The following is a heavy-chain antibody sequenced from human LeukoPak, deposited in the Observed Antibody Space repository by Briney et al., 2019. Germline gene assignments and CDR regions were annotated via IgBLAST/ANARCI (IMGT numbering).Heavy chain of an antibody. CDR2: FDPEDGET. V-gene: IGHV1-24*01. CDR1: GYTLTELS. D-gene: IGHD1-26*01. J-gene: IGHJ3*02. CDR3: ATDTGGSFTWAFDI. Sequence: ASVKVSCKVSGYTLTELSMHWVRQAPGKGLEWMGGFDPEDGETIYAQKFQGRVTMTEDTSTDTAYMELSSLRSEDTAAYYCATDTGGSFTWAFDIWGQGTMVTVSS.